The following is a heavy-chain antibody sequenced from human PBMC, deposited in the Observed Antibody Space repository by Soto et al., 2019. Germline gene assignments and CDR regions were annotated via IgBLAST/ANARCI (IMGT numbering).Heavy chain of an antibody. CDR1: GFAFSNYA. CDR3: ARAEDDYGDQDHFDF. V-gene: IGHV3-23*01. J-gene: IGHJ4*02. CDR2: VGGSGDRT. Sequence: EVQLLESGGDLVQPGGSLRLSCAASGFAFSNYAMSWVRQAPGKGLEWVSGVGGSGDRTYYADFVKGRFTVSRDNSKNTMYLQMNSLRVEDTAICYCARAEDDYGDQDHFDFWGQGTLVTVSS. D-gene: IGHD4-17*01.